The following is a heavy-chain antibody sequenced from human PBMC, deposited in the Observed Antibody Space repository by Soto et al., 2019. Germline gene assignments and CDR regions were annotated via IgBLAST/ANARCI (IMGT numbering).Heavy chain of an antibody. J-gene: IGHJ4*02. CDR1: GGTFSSYA. V-gene: IGHV1-69*13. Sequence: SVKVSCKASGGTFSSYAISWVRQAPGQGLEWMGGIIPIFGTANYAQKFQGRVTITADESTSTAYMELSSLRSEDTAVYYCARVAVAGRWYFDYWGQGTQVTVSS. CDR3: ARVAVAGRWYFDY. D-gene: IGHD6-19*01. CDR2: IIPIFGTA.